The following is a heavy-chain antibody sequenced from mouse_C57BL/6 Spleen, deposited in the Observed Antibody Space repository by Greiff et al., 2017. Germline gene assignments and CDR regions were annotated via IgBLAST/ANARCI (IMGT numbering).Heavy chain of an antibody. CDR3: ARSGNYNY. Sequence: QFQLQQPGAELVKPGASVKLSCKASGYTFTSSWMQRVKQRPGQGLEWIGEIDPSDSYTNYNQKFKGKATLTVDTSSSTAYMQLSSLTSEDSAVYYCARSGNYNYWGQGTTRTVSS. CDR1: GYTFTSSW. D-gene: IGHD2-1*01. J-gene: IGHJ2*01. CDR2: IDPSDSYT. V-gene: IGHV1-50*01.